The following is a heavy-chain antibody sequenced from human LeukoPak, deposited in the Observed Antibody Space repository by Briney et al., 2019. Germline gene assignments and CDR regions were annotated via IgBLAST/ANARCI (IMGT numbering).Heavy chain of an antibody. D-gene: IGHD6-13*01. V-gene: IGHV3-30*02. J-gene: IGHJ4*02. CDR2: IWYEGSNK. CDR3: AKVLPRYSSSWYGAYFDY. CDR1: GFTFSSYA. Sequence: GGSLRLSCAASGFTFSSYAMSWVRQAPGKGLEWVAFIWYEGSNKYQADSVKGRFTISRDDSKNTLYLQMNSQRAEDTALYYCAKVLPRYSSSWYGAYFDYWGQGTLVTVSS.